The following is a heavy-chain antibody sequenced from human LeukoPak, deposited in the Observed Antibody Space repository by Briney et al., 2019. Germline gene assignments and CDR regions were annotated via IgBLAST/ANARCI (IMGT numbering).Heavy chain of an antibody. V-gene: IGHV4-4*02. CDR2: ISLSGYS. CDR3: ARGRYAITMVRGVIGGVAQGSGYSFDY. CDR1: GGSITTTNY. D-gene: IGHD3-10*01. J-gene: IGHJ4*02. Sequence: SGTLSLTCGVAGGSITTTNYWSWVRQSPGRGLEWIGEISLSGYSGFNPSLRGRVTMSLDESKNHLSLTLTSVTAADTAVYYCARGRYAITMVRGVIGGVAQGSGYSFDYWGQGTLVTVSS.